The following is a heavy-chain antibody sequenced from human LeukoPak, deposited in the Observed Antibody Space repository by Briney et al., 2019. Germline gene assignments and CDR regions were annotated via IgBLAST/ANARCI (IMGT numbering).Heavy chain of an antibody. CDR3: ARSRSGIISSTSRLIDY. V-gene: IGHV3-30-3*01. D-gene: IGHD2-2*01. CDR2: ISYDGSNK. J-gene: IGHJ4*02. Sequence: GGSLRLSCAASGFTFSSYAMHWVRQAPGKGLEWVAVISYDGSNKYYADSVKGRFTISRDNSKDTLYLQMNSLRAEDTAVYYCARSRSGIISSTSRLIDYWGQGTLVTVSS. CDR1: GFTFSSYA.